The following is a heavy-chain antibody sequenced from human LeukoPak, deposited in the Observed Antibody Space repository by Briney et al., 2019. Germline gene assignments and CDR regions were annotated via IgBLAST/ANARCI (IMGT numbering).Heavy chain of an antibody. V-gene: IGHV4-39*01. CDR2: IYYSGST. Sequence: SETLSLTCAVYGGSFSSYYWGWIRQPPGKGLEWIGSIYYSGSTYYNPSLKSRVTISVDTSKNQFSLKLSSVTAADTAVYYCASPIITMVRGVIIHSFDYWGQGTLVTVSS. CDR3: ASPIITMVRGVIIHSFDY. J-gene: IGHJ4*02. CDR1: GGSFSSYY. D-gene: IGHD3-10*01.